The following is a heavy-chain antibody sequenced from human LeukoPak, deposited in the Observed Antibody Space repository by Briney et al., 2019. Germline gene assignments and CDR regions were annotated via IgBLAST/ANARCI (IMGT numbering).Heavy chain of an antibody. CDR2: IYLCGST. CDR1: GFTVSSNY. D-gene: IGHD3-10*01. V-gene: IGHV3-53*01. Sequence: PGGSLRLSCADSGFTVSSNYMRWVRQAPGKGLEWVSVIYLCGSTYYPDSVKGRFTISRDNSKNTLSLQMNSLRAEDTAVYYCAKIDGSGTLDAFDIWGQGTMVTVSS. CDR3: AKIDGSGTLDAFDI. J-gene: IGHJ3*02.